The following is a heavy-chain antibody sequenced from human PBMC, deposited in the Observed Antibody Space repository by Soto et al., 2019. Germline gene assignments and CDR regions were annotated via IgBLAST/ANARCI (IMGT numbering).Heavy chain of an antibody. D-gene: IGHD5-18*01. CDR2: ISTDNGNT. J-gene: IGHJ1*01. V-gene: IGHV1-18*01. CDR1: GYTFTSYG. Sequence: ASVKVSCKASGYTFTSYGISWVRQAPGQGLEWMGWISTDNGNTNYAQNLQGRVTMTTDTSTSTAYMELRSLRSDDTTVYYCARDPGYCKGHEYMQHWGQGTLVTVSS. CDR3: ARDPGYCKGHEYMQH.